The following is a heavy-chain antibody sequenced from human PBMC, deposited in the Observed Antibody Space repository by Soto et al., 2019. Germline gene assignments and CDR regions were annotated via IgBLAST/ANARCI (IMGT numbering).Heavy chain of an antibody. CDR3: AKKVNSGTASQSFDY. Sequence: GGSLRLSCAASGFTFSSYSMSWVRQAPGKGLEWVSGFRSSGDGGTTYYADSVKGRFTISRDNSKNTLFLQMNSLRAEDTAIYYCAKKVNSGTASQSFDYWGQGTLVTVSS. V-gene: IGHV3-23*01. J-gene: IGHJ4*02. D-gene: IGHD6-13*01. CDR2: FRSSGDGGTT. CDR1: GFTFSSYS.